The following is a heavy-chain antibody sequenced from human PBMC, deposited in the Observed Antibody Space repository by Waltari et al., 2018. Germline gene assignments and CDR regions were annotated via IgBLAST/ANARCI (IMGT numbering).Heavy chain of an antibody. J-gene: IGHJ4*02. CDR3: ARGLLMNPVLIDF. V-gene: IGHV3-33*01. D-gene: IGHD3-16*01. CDR1: GFTFSSYG. CDR2: IWYDENNK. Sequence: QVQLVESGGDVVQPGRSLRLSCAASGFTFSSYGMHWVRQAPGKWLEWVTVIWYDENNKYYADSVKGRFTISRDNSKSTLYLQMDSLTAEDTAVYYCARGLLMNPVLIDFWGQGTLVTVSS.